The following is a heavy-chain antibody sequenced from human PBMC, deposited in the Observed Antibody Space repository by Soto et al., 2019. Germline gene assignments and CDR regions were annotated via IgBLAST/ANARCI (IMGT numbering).Heavy chain of an antibody. V-gene: IGHV1-18*01. D-gene: IGHD6-19*01. CDR3: AGVEATVAGPYGMDV. Sequence: QVQLVQSGAEVKKPGASVKVSCRASGYTFTSYVISWVRQAPAQGLEWMGWISAYNGNTNFAQKLQGRVTMTTDTSTRTAYMERRSLRSDDTAGDYWAGVEATVAGPYGMDVWGQGATVTVSS. CDR1: GYTFTSYV. J-gene: IGHJ6*01. CDR2: ISAYNGNT.